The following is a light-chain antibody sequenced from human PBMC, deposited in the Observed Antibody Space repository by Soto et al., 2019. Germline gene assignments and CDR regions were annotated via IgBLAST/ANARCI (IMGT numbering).Light chain of an antibody. V-gene: IGKV3-11*01. Sequence: IVLTQSAATLSLSPWERATLSCRASQSVSSYLAWYQQKPGQAPRLLLYDASNRATGIPARFSGSGSGTDFTLTISSLEPADFAVYYCQQRSNWPPITFGQGTRLEIK. CDR2: DAS. J-gene: IGKJ5*01. CDR1: QSVSSY. CDR3: QQRSNWPPIT.